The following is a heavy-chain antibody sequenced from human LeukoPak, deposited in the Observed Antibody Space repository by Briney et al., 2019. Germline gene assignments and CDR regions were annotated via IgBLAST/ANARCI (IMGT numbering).Heavy chain of an antibody. CDR1: GFTFSSYA. CDR3: ARDRLITYYYDSSGYYPGY. J-gene: IGHJ4*02. Sequence: GGSLRLSCAASGFTFSSYAMHWVRQAPGKVLEWVAVISYDGSNKYYADSVKGRFTIARDNSKNTLYLQMNSLRAEDTAVYYCARDRLITYYYDSSGYYPGYWGQGTLVTVSS. D-gene: IGHD3-22*01. V-gene: IGHV3-30*04. CDR2: ISYDGSNK.